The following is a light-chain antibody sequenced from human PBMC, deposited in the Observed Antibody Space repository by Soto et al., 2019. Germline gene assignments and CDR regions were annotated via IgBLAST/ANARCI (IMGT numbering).Light chain of an antibody. Sequence: DIVMTQSPLSLRVSPGETASISCRSSQSLLHRNGYNHLDWYLKKPGQSLQLLIYMGSHRASGVPARFSSSGSGTDFTLKISIVEAEDVRVYYCMQALHTRTFGQGTKVEIK. CDR3: MQALHTRT. CDR2: MGS. J-gene: IGKJ1*01. CDR1: QSLLHRNGYNH. V-gene: IGKV2-28*01.